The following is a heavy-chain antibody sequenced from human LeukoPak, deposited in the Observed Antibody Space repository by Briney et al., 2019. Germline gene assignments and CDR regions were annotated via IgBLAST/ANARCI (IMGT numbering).Heavy chain of an antibody. CDR1: GFAFSSYW. J-gene: IGHJ4*02. CDR3: ARGEDNADEYLREEY. Sequence: GGSLSLSCAISGFAFSSYWMSWVRQAPGKGLEWVAKIYPEGGEKLFVDSVEGRFTISRDSAKNTLSLQMNSLRAEDTAVYFCARGEDNADEYLREEYWGQGTLVTVTS. D-gene: IGHD2/OR15-2a*01. V-gene: IGHV3-7*04. CDR2: IYPEGGEK.